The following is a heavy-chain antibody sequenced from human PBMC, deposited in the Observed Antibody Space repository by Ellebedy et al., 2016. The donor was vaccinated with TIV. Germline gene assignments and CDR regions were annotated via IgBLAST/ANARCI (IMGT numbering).Heavy chain of an antibody. CDR2: TYYSGST. CDR1: GGSISSYY. V-gene: IGHV4-59*01. Sequence: MPGGSLRLSCTVSGGSISSYYWSWIRQLPGKGLEWVGYTYYSGSTNYNPTLKSRVTISVDTSKNQFSLKLSSVTAADTAVYYCARVVWQQPVSYAFDIWGQGTVVTVSS. D-gene: IGHD6-13*01. J-gene: IGHJ3*02. CDR3: ARVVWQQPVSYAFDI.